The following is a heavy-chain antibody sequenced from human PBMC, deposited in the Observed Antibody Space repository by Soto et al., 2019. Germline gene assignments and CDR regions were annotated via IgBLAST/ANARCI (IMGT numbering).Heavy chain of an antibody. CDR1: GGSISTSSYY. Sequence: PSETLSLTCTVSGGSISTSSYYWGWIRQPTGKGLEWIGSIYYSGSTYYNPSLKSHVTISVDTSKNQFSLKLNSVTAADTAVYDCARWGSRDGYNYGDYYFDYWGQGTLVTVSS. CDR3: ARWGSRDGYNYGDYYFDY. CDR2: IYYSGST. J-gene: IGHJ4*02. V-gene: IGHV4-39*01. D-gene: IGHD5-12*01.